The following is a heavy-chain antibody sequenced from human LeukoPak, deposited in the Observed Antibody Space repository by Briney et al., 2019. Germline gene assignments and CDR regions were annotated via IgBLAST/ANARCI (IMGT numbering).Heavy chain of an antibody. CDR1: GFTFSDYY. V-gene: IGHV3-23*01. CDR3: AKYPYDFWSGYYHY. Sequence: GGSLRLSCAASGFTFSDYYMSWIRQAPGKGLEWVSAISGSGGSTYYADSVKGRFTISRDNSKNTLYLQMNSLRAEDTAVYYCAKYPYDFWSGYYHYWGQGTLVTVSS. CDR2: ISGSGGST. J-gene: IGHJ4*02. D-gene: IGHD3-3*01.